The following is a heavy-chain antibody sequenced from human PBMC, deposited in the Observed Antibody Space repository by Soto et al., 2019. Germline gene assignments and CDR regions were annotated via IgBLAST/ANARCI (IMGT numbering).Heavy chain of an antibody. CDR1: GFTFDDYT. Sequence: GGSLRLSCAASGFTFDDYTMHWVRQAPGKGLEWVSLISWDGGSTYYADSVKGRFTISRDNSKNSLYLQMNSLRTEDTALYYCAKDISVTELKDWGHFDYWGQGTLVTVSS. CDR3: AKDISVTELKDWGHFDY. D-gene: IGHD7-27*01. J-gene: IGHJ4*02. CDR2: ISWDGGST. V-gene: IGHV3-43*01.